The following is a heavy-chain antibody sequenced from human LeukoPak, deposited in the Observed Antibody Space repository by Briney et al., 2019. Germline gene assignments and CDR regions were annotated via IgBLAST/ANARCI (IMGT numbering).Heavy chain of an antibody. CDR1: GYTFTSYG. CDR3: ARGEEEYDFWSGYLLDY. CDR2: ISAYNGNT. V-gene: IGHV1-18*01. D-gene: IGHD3-3*01. Sequence: ASVKVSCKASGYTFTSYGISWVRQAPGQGLEWMGWISAYNGNTNYAQKLQGRVTMTTDTSTSTAYMVLRSLRSDDTAVYYCARGEEEYDFWSGYLLDYWGQGALVTVSS. J-gene: IGHJ4*02.